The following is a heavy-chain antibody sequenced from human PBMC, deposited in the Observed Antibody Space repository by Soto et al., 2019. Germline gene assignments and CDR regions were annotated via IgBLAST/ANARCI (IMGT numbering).Heavy chain of an antibody. D-gene: IGHD3-3*01. CDR1: GFTFSSYW. J-gene: IGHJ6*02. CDR3: AREWSYDVWSCYYRYYGMDV. CDR2: INNDGRSP. Sequence: GGSLRLSCAASGFTFSSYWMHWVRQAPGKGLVWVSRINNDGRSPSYADSVKGRFNISRDNAKNTLYLQMNSLRAEDTAVNYCAREWSYDVWSCYYRYYGMDVWGQGTTVTVSS. V-gene: IGHV3-74*01.